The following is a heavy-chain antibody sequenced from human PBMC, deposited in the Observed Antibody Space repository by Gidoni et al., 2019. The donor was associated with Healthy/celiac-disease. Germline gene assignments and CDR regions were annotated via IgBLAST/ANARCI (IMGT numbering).Heavy chain of an antibody. CDR3: ARLVRGVIWFDP. J-gene: IGHJ5*02. V-gene: IGHV4-39*01. D-gene: IGHD3-10*01. CDR2: IYYSGST. Sequence: QLQLQESGPGLVKPSETLSLTCTVSGGPISSSSYYWGWLRQPPGKGLEWIGSIYYSGSTYYNPSLKSRVTISVDTSKNQFSLKLSSVTAADTAVYYCARLVRGVIWFDPWGQGTLVTVSS. CDR1: GGPISSSSYY.